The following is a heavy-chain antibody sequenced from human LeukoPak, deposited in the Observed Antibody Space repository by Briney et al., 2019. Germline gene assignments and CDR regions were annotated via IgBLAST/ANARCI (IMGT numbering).Heavy chain of an antibody. V-gene: IGHV3-74*01. J-gene: IGHJ4*02. Sequence: GGSLRLSCAASRFTFSRYWMHWVRQAPGKGLVWVSRINSEGSSTSYADSVKGRFTISRDNAKNTLYLQMNSLRAEDTAVYYCASRDQSCSGDTCYPIDYWGQGTLVTVSS. CDR3: ASRDQSCSGDTCYPIDY. CDR1: RFTFSRYW. CDR2: INSEGSST. D-gene: IGHD2-15*01.